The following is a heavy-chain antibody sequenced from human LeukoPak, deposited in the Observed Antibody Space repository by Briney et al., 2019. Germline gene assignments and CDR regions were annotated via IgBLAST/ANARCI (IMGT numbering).Heavy chain of an antibody. D-gene: IGHD3-10*01. V-gene: IGHV3-23*01. CDR2: ISGSGGST. CDR1: GFTFRSYA. Sequence: PGGSLRLSCAASGFTFRSYAMSWVRQAPGKGLEWVSGISGSGGSTYYADSVKGRFTISRDNSKNTLYLQMNSLRAEDTAVYYCAKAGHVLLWFGESLFGAFDIWGQGTMVTVSS. J-gene: IGHJ3*02. CDR3: AKAGHVLLWFGESLFGAFDI.